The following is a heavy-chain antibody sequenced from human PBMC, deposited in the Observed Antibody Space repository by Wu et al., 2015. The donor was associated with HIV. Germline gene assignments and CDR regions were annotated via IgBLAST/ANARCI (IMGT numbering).Heavy chain of an antibody. CDR2: INAANGDT. Sequence: QVQLVQSGTQVKKPGASVKVSCKTSGYTFNTYGVSWVRQAPGQGLEWMGWINAANGDTHYGKNFQGRVTMTTDTSTTTAYIELRGLRSDDTAVYYCARECQCTKRRVFITNYGMVRLGSRGPRSPSR. CDR1: GYTFNTYG. D-gene: IGHD3-22*01. V-gene: IGHV1-18*01. CDR3: ARECQCTKRRVFITNYGMVR. J-gene: IGHJ6*02.